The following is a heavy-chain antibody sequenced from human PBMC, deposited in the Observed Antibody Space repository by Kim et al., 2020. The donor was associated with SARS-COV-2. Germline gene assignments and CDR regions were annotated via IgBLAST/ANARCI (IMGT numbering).Heavy chain of an antibody. V-gene: IGHV3-23*01. CDR2: ISGGGDDT. J-gene: IGHJ4*02. CDR3: AKRSCGSSPY. D-gene: IGHD1-26*01. Sequence: GGSLRLSCAASGFTFRSYAMSWVRQVPGKGLEWVAGISGGGDDTYYADSVKGRFTISRDNSKNTLYLQMNSLRADDTALYYCAKRSCGSSPYWGQGTLVT. CDR1: GFTFRSYA.